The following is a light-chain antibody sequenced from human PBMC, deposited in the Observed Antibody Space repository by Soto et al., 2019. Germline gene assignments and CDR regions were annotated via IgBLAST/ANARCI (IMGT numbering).Light chain of an antibody. CDR3: SSYTSSSTLV. Sequence: QYALTQPASVSGSSGRSITISCTGDSSDVGGYNYVSWYQQHPGKAPKLMIYDVSSRPSGVSNRFSGSKSGNTASLTISGLQAEDESDYYCSSYTSSSTLVFGTGTKLTVL. J-gene: IGLJ1*01. CDR1: SSDVGGYNY. V-gene: IGLV2-14*01. CDR2: DVS.